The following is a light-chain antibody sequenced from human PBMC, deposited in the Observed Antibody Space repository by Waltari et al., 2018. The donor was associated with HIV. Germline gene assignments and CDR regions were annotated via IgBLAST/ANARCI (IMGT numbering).Light chain of an antibody. V-gene: IGKV3-11*01. CDR2: DAS. CDR3: QQRSTWPPEFT. CDR1: QSVSSY. Sequence: ELVFTQSTATLSLSPGERATLSCRASQSVSSYLAWYQQKPGQAPRLLNYDASNRATGIPARFSGSGSGTDFTLTISSLEPEDFAVYYCQQRSTWPPEFTFGQGTRLEIK. J-gene: IGKJ2*01.